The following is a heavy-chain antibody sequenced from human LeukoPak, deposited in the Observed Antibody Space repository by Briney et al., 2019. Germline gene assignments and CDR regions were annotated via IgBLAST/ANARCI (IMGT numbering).Heavy chain of an antibody. CDR3: AKGTTTLVVTKIDY. J-gene: IGHJ4*02. D-gene: IGHD4-23*01. CDR1: RFTFSIYG. V-gene: IGHV3-30*02. Sequence: GGSLRLSCAASRFTFSIYGMHWVRQAPGKGLEWVSFIFYDGSKKYYADSVKGRFTISRDNSKNTLYLQMNSLRAEDTAVYYCAKGTTTLVVTKIDYWGQGTLVTVSS. CDR2: IFYDGSKK.